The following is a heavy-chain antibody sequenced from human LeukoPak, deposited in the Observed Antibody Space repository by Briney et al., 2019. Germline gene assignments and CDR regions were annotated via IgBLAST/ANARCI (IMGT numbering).Heavy chain of an antibody. CDR3: ARFDYGDGFDY. CDR2: IYTSGST. CDR1: GGSISSGSYY. D-gene: IGHD4-17*01. Sequence: SETLSLTCTVSGGSISSGSYYWSWTRQPAGKGLEWIGRIYTSGSTNYNPSLKSRVTISVDTFKNQFSLKLSSVTAADTAVYYCARFDYGDGFDYWGQGTLVTVSS. J-gene: IGHJ4*02. V-gene: IGHV4-61*02.